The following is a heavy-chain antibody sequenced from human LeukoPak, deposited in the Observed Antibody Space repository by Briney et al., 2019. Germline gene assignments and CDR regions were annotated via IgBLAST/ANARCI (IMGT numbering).Heavy chain of an antibody. D-gene: IGHD3-10*01. CDR2: IYYSGST. CDR1: GGSISSYY. Sequence: PSETLSLTCTVSGGSISSYYWSWIRQPPGKGLEWIGYIYYSGSTNYNPSLKSRVTISVDTSKNQFSLKLSSVTAADTAVYYCARYYGSGSYYLDYWGQGTLVTVSS. CDR3: ARYYGSGSYYLDY. V-gene: IGHV4-59*01. J-gene: IGHJ4*02.